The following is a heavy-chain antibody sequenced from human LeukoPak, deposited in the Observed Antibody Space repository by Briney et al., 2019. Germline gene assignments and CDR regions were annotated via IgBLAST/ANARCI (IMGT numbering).Heavy chain of an antibody. CDR3: ARAPAEIGGYYPEYFRH. V-gene: IGHV3-74*01. Sequence: GGSLRLSRLACGFTFSRYWMHWVRQAAGKGLVWVSRIKCGGSTNYADSVKGRFTISRDNAKNTVSLQMNSLRAEDTGVYYCARAPAEIGGYYPEYFRHWGQGTLVTVSS. CDR1: GFTFSRYW. CDR2: IKCGGST. D-gene: IGHD3-22*01. J-gene: IGHJ1*01.